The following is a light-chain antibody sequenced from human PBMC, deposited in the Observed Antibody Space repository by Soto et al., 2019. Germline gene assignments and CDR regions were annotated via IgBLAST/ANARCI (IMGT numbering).Light chain of an antibody. CDR3: QQYNNWHLT. CDR1: QSVSSN. J-gene: IGKJ4*01. CDR2: GAS. V-gene: IGKV3-15*01. Sequence: EIVMTQSPATLSVSPGERATLSCRASQSVSSNLAWYQQKPGQAPRLLIYGASTRATGIPARFSGSGSGTEFTLTIRSLQSEDFAVYYCQQYNNWHLTFGGGTKVEIK.